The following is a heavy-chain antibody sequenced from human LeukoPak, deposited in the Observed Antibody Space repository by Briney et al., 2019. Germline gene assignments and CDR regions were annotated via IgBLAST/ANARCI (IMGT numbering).Heavy chain of an antibody. V-gene: IGHV1-69*04. CDR3: ARNRGSYAYYFDY. Sequence: SVKLSSKASGYTFTSYGISWVRQAPGQGLEWMGRIIPILDIANYAQKFQGRVTITADKSTSTAYMELSSLRSEDTAVYYCARNRGSYAYYFDYWGQGTLVTVSS. D-gene: IGHD1-26*01. J-gene: IGHJ4*02. CDR1: GYTFTSYG. CDR2: IIPILDIA.